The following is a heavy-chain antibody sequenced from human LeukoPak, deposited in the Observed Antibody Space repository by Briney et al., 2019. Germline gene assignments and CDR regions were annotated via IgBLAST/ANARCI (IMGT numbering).Heavy chain of an antibody. J-gene: IGHJ3*02. Sequence: GGSLRLSCAASGFTFSSYWMHWVRHAPGKGLVWVSRINSDGSNTSYADSVKGRFTISRDNAKNTLYLQMNSLRAEDTAVYYCARDRVLRYFDWYAFVIWGQGTMVTVSS. CDR2: INSDGSNT. D-gene: IGHD3-9*01. CDR1: GFTFSSYW. V-gene: IGHV3-74*01. CDR3: ARDRVLRYFDWYAFVI.